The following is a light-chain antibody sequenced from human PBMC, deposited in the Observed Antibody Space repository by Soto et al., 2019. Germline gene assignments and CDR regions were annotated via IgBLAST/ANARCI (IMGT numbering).Light chain of an antibody. CDR2: GAS. Sequence: DIQMTQSPSSLSASVGDRVTITCRASQGISNYLAWYQQKPGKVPKLLVYGASTLQSGVPSRFSGSGSGTDFTLTISSLQPEDVATYYCQKYDSALFGGVTRVELK. CDR3: QKYDSAL. V-gene: IGKV1-27*01. J-gene: IGKJ4*01. CDR1: QGISNY.